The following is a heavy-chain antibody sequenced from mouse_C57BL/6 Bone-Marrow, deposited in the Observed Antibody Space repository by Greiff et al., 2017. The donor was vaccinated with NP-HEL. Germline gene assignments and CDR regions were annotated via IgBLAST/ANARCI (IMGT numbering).Heavy chain of an antibody. V-gene: IGHV5-12*01. Sequence: EVMLVESGGGLVQPGGSLKLSCAASGFTFSDYYMYWVRQTPEKRLEWVAYISNGGGSTYYPDTVKGRFTISRDNAKNTLYLQMSRLKSEDTAMYYCARRYDYDGIAYWGQGTLVTVSA. J-gene: IGHJ3*01. CDR1: GFTFSDYY. D-gene: IGHD2-4*01. CDR2: ISNGGGST. CDR3: ARRYDYDGIAY.